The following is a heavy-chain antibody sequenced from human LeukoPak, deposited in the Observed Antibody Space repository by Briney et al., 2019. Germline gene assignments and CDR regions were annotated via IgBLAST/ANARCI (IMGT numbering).Heavy chain of an antibody. Sequence: SETLSLTCTVSGGSIGDYYWSWIRQPPGKGMEWIGFIYYSGSTNYNPSLKSRVTISVDTSKNQSSLRLSSVTAADTAVYYCASPGIVAAGTDRGFDYWGQGTLVTVSS. J-gene: IGHJ4*02. CDR2: IYYSGST. V-gene: IGHV4-59*01. CDR3: ASPGIVAAGTDRGFDY. D-gene: IGHD6-13*01. CDR1: GGSIGDYY.